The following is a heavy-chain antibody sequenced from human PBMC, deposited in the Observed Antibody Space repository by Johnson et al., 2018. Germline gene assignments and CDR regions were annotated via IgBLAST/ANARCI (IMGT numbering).Heavy chain of an antibody. CDR1: GFTFSNYD. J-gene: IGHJ3*02. Sequence: QERLGESGGGVVEPGRSLRLSCAASGFTFSNYDMDWVRQAPGKGLEWVAVISYHGSNKYYAVSVKGRFTISRDNSKNTLYLQMNSLRAEETAVYHCAKDRTSGGDAFDIWGRVTMVTVSS. CDR2: ISYHGSNK. CDR3: AKDRTSGGDAFDI. D-gene: IGHD2-15*01. V-gene: IGHV3-30*18.